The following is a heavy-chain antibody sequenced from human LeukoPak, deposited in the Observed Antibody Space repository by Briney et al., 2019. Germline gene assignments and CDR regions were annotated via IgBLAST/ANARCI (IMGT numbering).Heavy chain of an antibody. CDR1: GGSFSGYY. V-gene: IGHV4-34*01. CDR3: ARSGYYTAIDY. J-gene: IGHJ4*02. D-gene: IGHD3-3*01. Sequence: PSETLSLTCAVYGGSFSGYYWSWIRQPPGKGLEWIGEINHSGSTNYNLSLKSRVTISVGTSKNQFSLKLSSVTAADTAVYYCARSGYYTAIDYWGQGTLVTVSS. CDR2: INHSGST.